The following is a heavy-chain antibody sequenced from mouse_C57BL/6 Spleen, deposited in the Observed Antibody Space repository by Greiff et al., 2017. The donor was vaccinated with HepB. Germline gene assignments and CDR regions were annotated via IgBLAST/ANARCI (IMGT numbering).Heavy chain of an antibody. CDR3: ARGGGSRPYWYCDV. J-gene: IGHJ1*03. CDR1: GYSITSGYY. CDR2: ISYDGSN. V-gene: IGHV3-6*01. Sequence: EVKLQESGPGLVKPSQSLSLTCSVTGYSITSGYYWNWIRQFPGNKLEWMGYISYDGSNNYNPSLKNRISITRDTSKNQFFLKLNSVTTEDTATYYCARGGGSRPYWYCDVWGTGTTVTVSS.